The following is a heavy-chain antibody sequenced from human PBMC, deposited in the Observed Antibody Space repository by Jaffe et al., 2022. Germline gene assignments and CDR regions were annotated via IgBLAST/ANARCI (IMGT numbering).Heavy chain of an antibody. V-gene: IGHV4-38-2*02. J-gene: IGHJ4*02. CDR3: ARDIGIAAAGTGATFDY. CDR1: GYSISSGYY. D-gene: IGHD6-13*01. CDR2: IYHSGST. Sequence: QVQLQESGPGLVKPSETLSLTCAVSGYSISSGYYWGWIRQPPGKGLEWIGSIYHSGSTYYNPSLKSRVTISVDTSKNQFSLKLSSVTAADTAVYYCARDIGIAAAGTGATFDYWGQGTLVTVSS.